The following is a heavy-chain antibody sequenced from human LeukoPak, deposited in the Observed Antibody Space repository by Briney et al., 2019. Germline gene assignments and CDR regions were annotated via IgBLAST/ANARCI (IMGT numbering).Heavy chain of an antibody. CDR3: VNYGWGRPA. J-gene: IGHJ4*02. D-gene: IGHD3-10*01. V-gene: IGHV3-74*03. CDR2: IKSDGSDT. CDR1: GFTFSSYW. Sequence: GGSLRLSCAAYGFTFSSYWMHWVRHAPGKGLVWVSRIKSDGSDTTYADSVKGRFTISRDNAKNMLYLQMNSLRAEDTAVYYCVNYGWGRPAWGQGTLVTVSS.